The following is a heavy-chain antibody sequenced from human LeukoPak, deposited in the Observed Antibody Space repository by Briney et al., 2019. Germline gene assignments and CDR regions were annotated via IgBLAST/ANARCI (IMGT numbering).Heavy chain of an antibody. CDR1: GFTVSSNY. Sequence: PGGSLRPSCAASGFTVSSNYMSWVRQAPGKGLEWVSVIHSGGTTFYADSVKGRFTISRDNSKNTLYLQKNSLRVEDPAVYYCARIGGVGEFDYWGQGTLVTVSS. V-gene: IGHV3-53*01. D-gene: IGHD3-16*01. CDR3: ARIGGVGEFDY. J-gene: IGHJ4*02. CDR2: IHSGGTT.